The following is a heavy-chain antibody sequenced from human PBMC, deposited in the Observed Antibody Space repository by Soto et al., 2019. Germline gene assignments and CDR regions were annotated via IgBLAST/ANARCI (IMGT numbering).Heavy chain of an antibody. CDR1: GFTFDDYA. CDR3: VKYLRSTAYWYFDL. CDR2: MSWNGRSI. D-gene: IGHD4-17*01. V-gene: IGHV3-9*01. Sequence: EAQLVESGGGLVQPGRSLRLSCAASGFTFDDYAMHWVRRAPGKGLEWGSVMSWNGRSIGYADSVKGRFTVSRDNDKKTVYLQMNSLRAEDTALYYCVKYLRSTAYWYFDLWGRGTLVRVSS. J-gene: IGHJ2*01.